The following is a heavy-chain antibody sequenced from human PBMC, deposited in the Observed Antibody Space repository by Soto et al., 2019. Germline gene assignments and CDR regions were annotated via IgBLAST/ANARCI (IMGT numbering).Heavy chain of an antibody. Sequence: GGSLRLSCSASGFIFSEYTIYWVRQAPGKGLEAISAVSTSGSSTYYADSVKDRFTISRDNSKNTLFLQMSSLRPEDTAIYYCVKQAHGFVGVAFDYWGQGTQVPVS. CDR3: VKQAHGFVGVAFDY. CDR2: VSTSGSST. V-gene: IGHV3-64D*06. D-gene: IGHD2-15*01. CDR1: GFIFSEYT. J-gene: IGHJ4*02.